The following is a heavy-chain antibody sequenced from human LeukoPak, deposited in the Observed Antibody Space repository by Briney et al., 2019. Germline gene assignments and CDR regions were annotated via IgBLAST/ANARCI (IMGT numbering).Heavy chain of an antibody. J-gene: IGHJ4*02. Sequence: GGSLSLSRARSGFTFSSSAMRWVRQAAGKGRGWVASISGSVGGTYYADSVEGRFTISRDNSKNTLYLQLNSLRAEDTAIYYCAKVLYGSGSYYNWYFDYWGQGTLVTVSS. CDR2: ISGSVGGT. CDR1: GFTFSSSA. D-gene: IGHD3-10*01. V-gene: IGHV3-23*01. CDR3: AKVLYGSGSYYNWYFDY.